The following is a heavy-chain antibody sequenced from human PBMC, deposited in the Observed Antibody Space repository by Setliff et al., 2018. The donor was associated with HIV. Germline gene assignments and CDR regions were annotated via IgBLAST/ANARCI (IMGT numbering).Heavy chain of an antibody. CDR3: AKHDSSGCYHH. J-gene: IGHJ4*02. Sequence: PGGSLRLSCAASGFTFSSYEMNWVRQAPGKGLEWVSYISGSGSAMYYADSVEGRFTISRDNAKNSLYLQMNSLRAEDTAVYHCAKHDSSGCYHHWGQGTLVTVSS. CDR2: ISGSGSAM. D-gene: IGHD3-22*01. V-gene: IGHV3-48*03. CDR1: GFTFSSYE.